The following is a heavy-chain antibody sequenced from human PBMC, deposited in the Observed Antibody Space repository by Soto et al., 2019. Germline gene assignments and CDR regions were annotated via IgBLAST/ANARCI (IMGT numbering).Heavy chain of an antibody. CDR3: AGTRGAMAYYFDS. J-gene: IGHJ4*02. CDR2: IFYSGRP. V-gene: IGHV4-39*01. CDR1: GGSVRSSTYY. D-gene: IGHD3-16*01. Sequence: SETLSLTCTVSGGSVRSSTYYWGWIRQPPGKGLEWIGSIFYSGRPHYNPSLKTRLTVSLDTSKNRFSLTLSSVTAGDTATFFCAGTRGAMAYYFDSWGQGNQVTVSS.